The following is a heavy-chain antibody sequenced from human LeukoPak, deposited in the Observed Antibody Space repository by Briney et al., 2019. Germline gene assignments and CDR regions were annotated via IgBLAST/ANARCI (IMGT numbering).Heavy chain of an antibody. V-gene: IGHV3-23*01. CDR3: ARSGYSYYYYAMDV. CDR1: GFTFSSYA. J-gene: IGHJ6*02. Sequence: GGSLRLSCAASGFTFSSYAMSWVRQAPGKGLEWVSAISGSGGSTYYADSVKGRFTISRDNSKNTLHLQMNSLRAEDTAVYYCARSGYSYYYYAMDVWGQGTTVTVSS. D-gene: IGHD5-18*01. CDR2: ISGSGGST.